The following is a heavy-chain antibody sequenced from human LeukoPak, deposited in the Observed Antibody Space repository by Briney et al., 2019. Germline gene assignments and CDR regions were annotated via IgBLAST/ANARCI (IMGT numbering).Heavy chain of an antibody. J-gene: IGHJ4*02. D-gene: IGHD3-3*01. Sequence: PSETLSLTCAVYGGSFSGYYWSWIRQPPGKGLEWIGEINHSGSTNYNPSLKSRVTISLDTSKNQFSLKLRYVTAADTAVYYCARHRYDFWSGYYTGSADPNYFDCWGQGTPVTVSS. V-gene: IGHV4-34*01. CDR2: INHSGST. CDR3: ARHRYDFWSGYYTGSADPNYFDC. CDR1: GGSFSGYY.